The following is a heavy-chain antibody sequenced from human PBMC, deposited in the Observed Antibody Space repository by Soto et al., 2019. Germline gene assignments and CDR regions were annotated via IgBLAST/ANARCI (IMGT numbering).Heavy chain of an antibody. CDR3: AREVNRDDPSSITPTPYGMDV. V-gene: IGHV4-31*03. CDR1: GGSISSGGYY. J-gene: IGHJ6*02. CDR2: IYYSGST. Sequence: PSETLSLTCTVSGGSISSGGYYWSWIRQHPGKGLEWIGYIYYSGSTYYNPSLKSRVTISVDTSKNQFSLKLSSVTAADTAVYYCAREVNRDDPSSITPTPYGMDVWGQGTTVTVSS. D-gene: IGHD3-10*01.